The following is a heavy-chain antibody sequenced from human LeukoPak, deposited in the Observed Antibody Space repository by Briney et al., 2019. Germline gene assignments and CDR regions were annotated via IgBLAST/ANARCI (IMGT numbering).Heavy chain of an antibody. Sequence: SETLSLTCTVSGGSISTYHWSWIRQPPGKGLEWIGHIYYRGSTRYNPSLKSRVSISVDTSKNQFSLKLASVTAADTAVYYCAGRYCSSTSCPTYYFDYWGQGTLVTVSS. CDR3: AGRYCSSTSCPTYYFDY. J-gene: IGHJ4*02. CDR1: GGSISTYH. CDR2: IYYRGST. V-gene: IGHV4-59*03. D-gene: IGHD2-2*01.